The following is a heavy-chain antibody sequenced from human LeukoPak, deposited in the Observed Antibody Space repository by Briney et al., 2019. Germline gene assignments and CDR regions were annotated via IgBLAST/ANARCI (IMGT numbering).Heavy chain of an antibody. CDR1: GFIVSSNY. V-gene: IGHV3-53*01. J-gene: IGHJ4*02. D-gene: IGHD3-16*01. Sequence: SGGSLRLSCAASGFIVSSNYMSWVRQAPRKGLEWVSVIYSDGITYYADSVKGRFTISRDNSKNTVYLQMNSLRAEDTAVYYCARDLGPGFDYWGQGSLVTVSS. CDR2: IYSDGIT. CDR3: ARDLGPGFDY.